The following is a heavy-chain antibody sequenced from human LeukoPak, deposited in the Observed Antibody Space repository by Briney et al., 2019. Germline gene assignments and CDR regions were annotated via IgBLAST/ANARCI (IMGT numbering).Heavy chain of an antibody. D-gene: IGHD4-23*01. CDR2: ISYDGSNK. CDR1: GFTFSSYA. V-gene: IGHV3-30*04. Sequence: PGGSLRLSCAASGFTFSSYAMRWVRQAPGKGLEWVSVISYDGSNKYYADSVKGRFTISRDNSKNTLYLQMTSLRAADTAVYYCARHLSGGTLVIYHYYGMDVGRQGTTVTVSS. J-gene: IGHJ6*01. CDR3: ARHLSGGTLVIYHYYGMDV.